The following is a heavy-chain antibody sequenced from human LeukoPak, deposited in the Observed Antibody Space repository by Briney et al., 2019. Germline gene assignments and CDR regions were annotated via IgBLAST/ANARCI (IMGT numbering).Heavy chain of an antibody. CDR2: INPNRGNT. CDR3: ARGPNYYGSGRSWFDP. Sequence: ASVTVSCKASGYTFTDYYIHWVRQAPGQGLAWMGWINPNRGNTNYAQKFQGRVTMTRDTSISTAYMELSRLRSDDTAVYYCARGPNYYGSGRSWFDPWGQGSQVTVSS. V-gene: IGHV1-2*02. D-gene: IGHD3-10*01. J-gene: IGHJ5*02. CDR1: GYTFTDYY.